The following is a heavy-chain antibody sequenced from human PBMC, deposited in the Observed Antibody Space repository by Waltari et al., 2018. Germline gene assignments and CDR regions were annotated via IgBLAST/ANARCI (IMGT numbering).Heavy chain of an antibody. V-gene: IGHV1-69*06. D-gene: IGHD4-4*01. CDR3: ARDGLQTTNDGFDI. CDR2: IIPVFGTP. J-gene: IGHJ3*02. Sequence: QVQLVQSGAEVKIPGSSVKVSCKASGGSLWPFDFSWVRQAPGQGLVWMVGIIPVFGTPNYARKFQGRVSISADTSTYTAYLEVTRLTSEDTAIYYCARDGLQTTNDGFDIWGQGTMVTVSS. CDR1: GGSLWPFD.